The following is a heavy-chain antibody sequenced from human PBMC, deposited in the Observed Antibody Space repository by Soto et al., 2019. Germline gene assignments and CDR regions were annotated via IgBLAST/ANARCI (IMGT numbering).Heavy chain of an antibody. V-gene: IGHV3-53*04. D-gene: IGHD3-10*01. Sequence: EVQLVESGGGLVQPGGSLRLSCGASGFTVSSNYMSWVRQAPGKGLEWVSVIYSGVSRYYADYVKDRVTISRHNSNNTMYLQMDSPSARDTAVYYYSRAGDYGYSVLFDYWGQGTLVTVSS. CDR2: IYSGVSR. J-gene: IGHJ4*02. CDR1: GFTVSSNY. CDR3: SRAGDYGYSVLFDY.